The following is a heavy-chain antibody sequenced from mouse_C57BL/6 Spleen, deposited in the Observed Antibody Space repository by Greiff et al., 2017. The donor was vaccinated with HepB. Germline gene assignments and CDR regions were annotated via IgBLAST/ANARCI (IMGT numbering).Heavy chain of an antibody. D-gene: IGHD2-4*01. Sequence: EVHLVESGGGLVKPGGSLKLSCAASGFTFSSYAMSWVRQTPEKRLEWVATISDGGSYTYYPDNVKGRFTISRDNAKNNLYLQMSHLKSEDTAMYYCARDLDYDRGYYFDYWGQGTTLTVSS. V-gene: IGHV5-4*01. CDR2: ISDGGSYT. CDR3: ARDLDYDRGYYFDY. CDR1: GFTFSSYA. J-gene: IGHJ2*01.